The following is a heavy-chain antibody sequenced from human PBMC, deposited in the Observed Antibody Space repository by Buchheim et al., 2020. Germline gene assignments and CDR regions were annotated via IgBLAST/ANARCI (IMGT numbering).Heavy chain of an antibody. CDR1: GFTFSIYN. CDR3: ARASEMTTVTKFDY. V-gene: IGHV3-48*01. CDR2: IDSSSSII. D-gene: IGHD4-17*01. J-gene: IGHJ4*02. Sequence: EVQLVESGGGLVQPGGSPRLSCAGSGFTFSIYNMNWVRQAPGQGLEWVSYIDSSSSIIYYAGSVKGRFTISRDNAKNSLYLQMNSLRAEDTAVYYCARASEMTTVTKFDYWGQGTL.